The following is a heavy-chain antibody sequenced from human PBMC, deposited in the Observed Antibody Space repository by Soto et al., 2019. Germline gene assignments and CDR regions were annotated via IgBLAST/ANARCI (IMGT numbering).Heavy chain of an antibody. V-gene: IGHV4-4*02. Sequence: QVQLQESGPGLVKPSGTLSLTCAVSSGSISSSNWWSWVRQPPGKGLEWIGEIYHSGSTNYNPSLKSRVTISVDKSKNQFSPKLSSVTAADTAVYYCARTPVEGDYELGYFDYWGQGTLVTVSS. D-gene: IGHD4-17*01. J-gene: IGHJ4*02. CDR3: ARTPVEGDYELGYFDY. CDR1: SGSISSSNW. CDR2: IYHSGST.